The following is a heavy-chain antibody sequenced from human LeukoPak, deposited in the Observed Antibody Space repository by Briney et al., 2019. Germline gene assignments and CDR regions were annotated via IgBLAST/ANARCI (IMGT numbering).Heavy chain of an antibody. J-gene: IGHJ4*02. CDR1: GYTFTSYD. CDR3: ARGAYCSSTSCSDY. Sequence: ASVPVSYTASGYTFTSYDINWVRQATGQGLEWMGWMNPNSGNTRYSQKFQGRVTINRNTSISTAYMELSSLRSEDTAVYYCARGAYCSSTSCSDYWGQGTLVTVPS. D-gene: IGHD2-2*01. V-gene: IGHV1-8*03. CDR2: MNPNSGNT.